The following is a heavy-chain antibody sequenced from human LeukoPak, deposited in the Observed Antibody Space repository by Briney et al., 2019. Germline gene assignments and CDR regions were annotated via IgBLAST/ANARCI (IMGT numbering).Heavy chain of an antibody. V-gene: IGHV3-21*01. Sequence: GGSLRLSCAASGFTFSSYSMNWVRQAPGKGLEWVSSISSSSSSYIYYADSVKGRFTISRDNAKNSLYLQMNSLRAEDTAVYYCARAHLYCSGGSFYSDYWGQGTLVTVSS. D-gene: IGHD2-15*01. CDR1: GFTFSSYS. CDR3: ARAHLYCSGGSFYSDY. CDR2: ISSSSSSYI. J-gene: IGHJ4*02.